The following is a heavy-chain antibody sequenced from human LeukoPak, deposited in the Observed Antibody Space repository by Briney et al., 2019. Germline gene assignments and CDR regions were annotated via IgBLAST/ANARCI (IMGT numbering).Heavy chain of an antibody. CDR3: ARYKVGGWYRKLRYYFDY. CDR1: GGSFSGYY. Sequence: PSETLSLTCAVYGGSFSGYYWSWIRQPPGKGLEWIGEINHSGSTNYNPSLKSRVAISVDTSKNQFSLKLSSVTAADTAVYYCARYKVGGWYRKLRYYFDYWGQGTLVTVSS. J-gene: IGHJ4*02. CDR2: INHSGST. V-gene: IGHV4-34*01. D-gene: IGHD6-19*01.